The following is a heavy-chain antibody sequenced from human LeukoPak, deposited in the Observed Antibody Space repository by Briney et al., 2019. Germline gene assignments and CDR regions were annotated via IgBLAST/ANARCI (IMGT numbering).Heavy chain of an antibody. CDR1: GGSISSSSYY. V-gene: IGHV4-39*01. Sequence: SETLSLTCTVSGGSISSSSYYWGWIRQPPGKGLEWIGSIYYSGSTYYNPSLKSRVTISVDTSKNQFSLKLSSVTAADTAVYYCNALMIVVAIVTDYWGQGTLVTVSS. CDR2: IYYSGST. J-gene: IGHJ4*02. D-gene: IGHD3-22*01. CDR3: NALMIVVAIVTDY.